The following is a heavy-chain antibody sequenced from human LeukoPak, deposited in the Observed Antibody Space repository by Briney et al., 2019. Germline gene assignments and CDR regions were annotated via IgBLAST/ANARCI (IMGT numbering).Heavy chain of an antibody. CDR2: MNPDSGNV. CDR1: GYPFTSYD. V-gene: IGHV1-8*01. J-gene: IGHJ6*01. Sequence: GASVKVSCKASGYPFTSYDINWVRQASGQGLEWMGWMNPDSGNVAYAQKFQGRLTMTRNTSISTAYMELSSLRSEDTAVYYCAKRMGDSSGWKRLLYATDVWGQGTTVTVSS. CDR3: AKRMGDSSGWKRLLYATDV. D-gene: IGHD6-19*01.